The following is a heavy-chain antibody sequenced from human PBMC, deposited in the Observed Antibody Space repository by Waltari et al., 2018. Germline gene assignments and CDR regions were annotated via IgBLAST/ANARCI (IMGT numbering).Heavy chain of an antibody. CDR1: GYSISSGYY. CDR3: ARGGSSYAFDI. D-gene: IGHD6-6*01. Sequence: QVQLQESGPGLVKPSETLSLTCAVSGYSISSGYYWGWIRQPPGKGLEWIGSIYHSGSTYDNPSLKSRVTISVDTSKNQCSLKLSSVTAADTAVYYCARGGSSYAFDIWGQGTMVTVSS. V-gene: IGHV4-38-2*01. J-gene: IGHJ3*02. CDR2: IYHSGST.